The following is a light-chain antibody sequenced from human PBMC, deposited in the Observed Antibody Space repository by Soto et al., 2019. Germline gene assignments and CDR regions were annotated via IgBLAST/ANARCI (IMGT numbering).Light chain of an antibody. CDR1: SSDVGGYTY. V-gene: IGLV2-14*03. Sequence: QSVLTQPASVSGSPGQSITISCTGTSSDVGGYTYVSWYQHHPGKAPKLMIYDVTNRPSGVSDRFSGSKSGDTASLTISGLQAEDEADYYCSSYTSTSTPHSVFGTGTKVTVL. J-gene: IGLJ1*01. CDR2: DVT. CDR3: SSYTSTSTPHSV.